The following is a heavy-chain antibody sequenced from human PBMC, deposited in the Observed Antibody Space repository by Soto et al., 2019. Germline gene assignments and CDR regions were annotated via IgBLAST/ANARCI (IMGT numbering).Heavy chain of an antibody. Sequence: SETLSLTCAVYGGSFSGHSWTWIRQSPGRGLEWIGDINHSGRVNYSPSLKSRVTISLDTSKNQFSLTLSAVTAADTAMYYCSTRAYDTNGYYRFDPWGQGTLVTSPQ. CDR2: INHSGRV. CDR1: GGSFSGHS. D-gene: IGHD3-22*01. CDR3: STRAYDTNGYYRFDP. V-gene: IGHV4-34*01. J-gene: IGHJ5*01.